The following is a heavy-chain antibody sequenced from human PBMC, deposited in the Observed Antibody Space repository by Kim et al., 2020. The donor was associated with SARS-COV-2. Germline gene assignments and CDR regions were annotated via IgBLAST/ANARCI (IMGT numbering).Heavy chain of an antibody. D-gene: IGHD3-22*01. CDR1: GFIFRNYG. J-gene: IGHJ3*02. Sequence: GGSLRLSCAGSGFIFRNYGVNWVRQAPGKGLEWLSYISSSSSSKDFAESVKGRFTLSRDNAKNSVYLHMTSLRAEDTAMYYCAREADSTAYYHGCFDIWG. V-gene: IGHV3-48*04. CDR3: AREADSTAYYHGCFDI. CDR2: ISSSSSSK.